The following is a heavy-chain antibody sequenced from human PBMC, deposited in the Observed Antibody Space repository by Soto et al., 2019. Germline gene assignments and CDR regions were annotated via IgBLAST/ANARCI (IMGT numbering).Heavy chain of an antibody. D-gene: IGHD2-8*01. V-gene: IGHV4-59*01. Sequence: SDTLYLTCTVSGASMTDYYWSWIRQPPGRGLERIGFIFYSGSTNYIPSLKSLFTISVDTSNNQFSLKLSSLTASDTAIYYCARVDCLTNGCPFDYWGQG. CDR2: IFYSGST. CDR1: GASMTDYY. J-gene: IGHJ4*02. CDR3: ARVDCLTNGCPFDY.